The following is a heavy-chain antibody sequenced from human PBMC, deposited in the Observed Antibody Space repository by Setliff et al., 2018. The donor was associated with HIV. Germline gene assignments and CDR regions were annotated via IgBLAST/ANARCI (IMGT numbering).Heavy chain of an antibody. CDR2: IGRTPGTI. CDR3: GIRISISVIWTFDY. V-gene: IGHV3-23*01. D-gene: IGHD3-3*01. CDR1: GFTFNNHA. Sequence: PGGSLRLSCEASGFTFNNHAMTWVRQAPGKGLEWVSAIGRTPGTIYYADSVKGRFATSRDNSMNTLSLQMNSLRAEDTAVYYCGIRISISVIWTFDYWGQGMLVTVSS. J-gene: IGHJ4*02.